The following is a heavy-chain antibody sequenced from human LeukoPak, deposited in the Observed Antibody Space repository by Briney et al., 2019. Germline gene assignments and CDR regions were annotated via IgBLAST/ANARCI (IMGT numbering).Heavy chain of an antibody. CDR1: GYTFTNFY. Sequence: ASVKVSCKASGYTFTNFYIHWVRQAPGQGLEWMGIINPSADSTTYAQKFQGRVSMTRDMSTDTVYMELSSLRSEDTAVYYCAREKHYYDSSGYYHDAFDIWGQGTMVTVSS. V-gene: IGHV1-46*01. J-gene: IGHJ3*02. CDR3: AREKHYYDSSGYYHDAFDI. D-gene: IGHD3-22*01. CDR2: INPSADST.